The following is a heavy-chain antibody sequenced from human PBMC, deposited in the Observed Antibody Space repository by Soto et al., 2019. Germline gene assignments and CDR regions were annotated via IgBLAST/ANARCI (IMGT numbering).Heavy chain of an antibody. CDR1: GGSISSYY. D-gene: IGHD5-12*01. CDR3: ARDRGVGAFDI. Sequence: ETLSLTCTVSGGSISSYYWSWIRQPPGKGLEWIGYIYYSGSTNYNPSLKSRVTISVDTSKNQFSLKLSSVTAADTAVYYCARDRGVGAFDIWGQGTMVTVSS. CDR2: IYYSGST. J-gene: IGHJ3*02. V-gene: IGHV4-59*01.